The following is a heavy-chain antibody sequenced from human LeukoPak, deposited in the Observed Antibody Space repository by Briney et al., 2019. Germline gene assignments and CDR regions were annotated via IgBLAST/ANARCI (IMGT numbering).Heavy chain of an antibody. V-gene: IGHV5-51*01. CDR2: IYPGDSDT. CDR3: ASGAYCGGDCFSAFDS. J-gene: IGHJ3*02. D-gene: IGHD2-21*02. CDR1: GYRFTSYW. Sequence: GGSLEISLKGSGYRFTSYWIGWGRPMPGKGLEWMGIIYPGDSDTRYSPSFQGQVTISADKSISTAYLQWSSLKASDTAMYYCASGAYCGGDCFSAFDSGGQGTMVTVSA.